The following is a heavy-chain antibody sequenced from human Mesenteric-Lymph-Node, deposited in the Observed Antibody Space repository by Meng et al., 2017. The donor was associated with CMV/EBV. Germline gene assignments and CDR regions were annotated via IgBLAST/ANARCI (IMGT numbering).Heavy chain of an antibody. J-gene: IGHJ4*02. CDR3: TTGRIVAIDY. CDR1: GFTVSNAW. Sequence: SCAGFGFTVSNAWMSWVRQAPGKGLEWVGSIRGKTDGGTTDYAAPVKGRFTISRDDSKNTLYLQMNSLKTEDTAVYYCTTGRIVAIDYWGQGTLVTVSS. CDR2: IRGKTDGGTT. V-gene: IGHV3-15*01. D-gene: IGHD5-12*01.